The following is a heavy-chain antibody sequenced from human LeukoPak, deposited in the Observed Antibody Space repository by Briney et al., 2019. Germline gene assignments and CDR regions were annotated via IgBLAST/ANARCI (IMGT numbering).Heavy chain of an antibody. J-gene: IGHJ5*02. CDR3: ARDWIAAAIWFDP. V-gene: IGHV3-48*01. D-gene: IGHD6-13*01. CDR1: GFTFSSYS. Sequence: PGGSLRLSCAASGFTFSSYSMNWVRQAPGKGLEWVSYISSSSSTIYYADSVKGRFTISRDNAKNSLYLQMNSLRAEDTAVYYCARDWIAAAIWFDPWGQGTLVTVSS. CDR2: ISSSSSTI.